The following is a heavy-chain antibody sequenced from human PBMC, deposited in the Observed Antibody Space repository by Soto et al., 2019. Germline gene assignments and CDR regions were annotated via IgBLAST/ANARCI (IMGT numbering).Heavy chain of an antibody. Sequence: PSETLSLTCAVYGGSFSGYYWSWIRQPPGKGLEWIGEINHSGSTNYNPSLKSRVTISVDTSKNQFSLKLSSVTAADTAVYYCARGRVVQLWSYYYYGMDAWGQGTTVTVS. CDR2: INHSGST. D-gene: IGHD5-18*01. CDR1: GGSFSGYY. J-gene: IGHJ6*02. CDR3: ARGRVVQLWSYYYYGMDA. V-gene: IGHV4-34*01.